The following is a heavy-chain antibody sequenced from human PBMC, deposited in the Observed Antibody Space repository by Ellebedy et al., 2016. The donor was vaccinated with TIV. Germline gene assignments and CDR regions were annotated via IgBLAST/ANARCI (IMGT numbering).Heavy chain of an antibody. CDR2: LNRNSDSI. CDR1: GFTFDDYA. D-gene: IGHD2-2*01. J-gene: IGHJ6*02. CDR3: AKASTVVVGSCMDL. Sequence: SLKISCAASGFTFDDYAMHWVRQAPGKGLEWVSGLNRNSDSIGYADSVRGRFTISRDNAKNSLYLQMNSVTAEDTALYYCAKASTVVVGSCMDLWGQGTTVTVSS. V-gene: IGHV3-9*01.